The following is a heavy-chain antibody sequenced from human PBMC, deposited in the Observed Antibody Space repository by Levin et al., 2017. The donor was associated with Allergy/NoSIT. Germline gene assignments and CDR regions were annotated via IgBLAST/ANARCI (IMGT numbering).Heavy chain of an antibody. D-gene: IGHD1-20*01. J-gene: IGHJ4*02. CDR2: ISGGSGSI. Sequence: LSLTCAASGFTFRSYSMNWVRQAPGKGLEWVSYISGGSGSICYADSVKGRFTISRDNAKNSLFLHMNSLTDEDTAVYYCARDHNWAFDYWGQGILVIVSS. CDR3: ARDHNWAFDY. V-gene: IGHV3-48*02. CDR1: GFTFRSYS.